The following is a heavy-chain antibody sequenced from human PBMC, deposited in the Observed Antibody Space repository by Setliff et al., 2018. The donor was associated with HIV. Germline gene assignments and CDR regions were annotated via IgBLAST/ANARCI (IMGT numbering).Heavy chain of an antibody. CDR2: INNYGVT. V-gene: IGHV4-34*01. CDR1: GGSFSGFS. J-gene: IGHJ4*02. CDR3: SRGPTIRGSFTGVVYTAPLPSFDT. D-gene: IGHD3-3*01. Sequence: SETLSLTCAVYGGSFSGFSWNWIRQPPGKGLEWIGDINNYGVTLYTSSLAGRVTISVGTSKNQFSLTLKSLTVADTALYFCSRGPTIRGSFTGVVYTAPLPSFDTWSQGSLVTVSS.